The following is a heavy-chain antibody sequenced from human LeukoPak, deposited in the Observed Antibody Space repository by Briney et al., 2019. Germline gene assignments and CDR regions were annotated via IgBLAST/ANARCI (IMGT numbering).Heavy chain of an antibody. D-gene: IGHD6-19*01. CDR3: AREDNTGLDNWFDP. V-gene: IGHV1-2*02. CDR1: EYTFSDYY. J-gene: IGHJ5*02. CDR2: INPNSGGT. Sequence: ASVKVSCKPSEYTFSDYYIHWVRQAPGQGLEWMGWINPNSGGTKYAQKFHGRVTITRDTSISTAYMELSRLRGDDTAVYYCAREDNTGLDNWFDPWGQGTLVTVSS.